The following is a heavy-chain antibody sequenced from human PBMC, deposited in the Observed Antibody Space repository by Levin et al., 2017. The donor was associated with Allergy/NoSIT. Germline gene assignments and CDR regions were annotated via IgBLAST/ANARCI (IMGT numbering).Heavy chain of an antibody. V-gene: IGHV3-23*01. CDR2: ISGDSGDT. CDR1: GLMFSKYA. CDR3: ATDPLSGGSYSRVLWVDY. J-gene: IGHJ4*02. D-gene: IGHD1-26*01. Sequence: GGSLRLSCAASGLMFSKYAMSWVRQAPGKGLEWVSAISGDSGDTFYADSVKGRFIVSRDNSKNTLYLEMYNLRAEDTALYYCATDPLSGGSYSRVLWVDYWGRGTLVTVSS.